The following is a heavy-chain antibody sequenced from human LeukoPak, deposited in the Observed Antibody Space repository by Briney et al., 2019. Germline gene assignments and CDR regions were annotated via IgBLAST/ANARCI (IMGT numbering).Heavy chain of an antibody. CDR1: GFTFSNYA. CDR2: IRSSGANT. Sequence: PGGSLRLSCAASGFTFSNYAVNWVRQAPGKGLEWVSGIRSSGANTYYADSVKGRFTISRDNSKNTLYLQMNSLRAEDTAIYYCAKDFTNYPNYLDYWGQGTLVTVSS. J-gene: IGHJ4*02. CDR3: AKDFTNYPNYLDY. D-gene: IGHD4/OR15-4a*01. V-gene: IGHV3-23*01.